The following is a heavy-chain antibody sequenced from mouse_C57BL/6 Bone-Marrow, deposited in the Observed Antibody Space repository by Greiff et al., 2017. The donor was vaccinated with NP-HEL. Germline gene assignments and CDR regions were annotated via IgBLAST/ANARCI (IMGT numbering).Heavy chain of an antibody. D-gene: IGHD1-1*01. Sequence: EVQLQESGAELVRPGASVKLSCTASGFNIKDDYMHWVKQRPEQGLEWIGWIDPETGDTEYASKFQGKATITADTASNTAYLQLSSLTSEDTAVYYCTTAYYGSSSWFAYWGQGTLVTVSA. J-gene: IGHJ3*01. CDR3: TTAYYGSSSWFAY. V-gene: IGHV14-4*01. CDR2: IDPETGDT. CDR1: GFNIKDDY.